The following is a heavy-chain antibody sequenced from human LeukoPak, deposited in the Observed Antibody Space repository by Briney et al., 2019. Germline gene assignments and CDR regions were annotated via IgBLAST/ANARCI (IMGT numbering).Heavy chain of an antibody. CDR3: ARVEQRGCYFDD. J-gene: IGHJ4*02. D-gene: IGHD1/OR15-1a*01. CDR2: MKPNSSNT. V-gene: IGHV1-8*01. Sequence: APVRGSCTASVYTFTLDDINRGRQATGQGLEWRGWMKPNSSNTGYAQKFPGRVTTTRSTSISTAYMELSSLRSEDTAVYYCARVEQRGCYFDDWGQGTLVTVSS. CDR1: VYTFTLDD.